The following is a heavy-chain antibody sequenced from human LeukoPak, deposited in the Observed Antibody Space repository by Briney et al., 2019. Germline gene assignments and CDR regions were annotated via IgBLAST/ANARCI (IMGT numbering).Heavy chain of an antibody. Sequence: GGSLRLSCAASGFTFSSYSMNWVRQAPGKGLEWVSSISSSSSYIYYADSVKGRFTISRDNAKNSLYLQMNSLRAEDTAVYYCARDYYDSSGYLSCDYWGQGTLVTVSS. V-gene: IGHV3-21*01. CDR2: ISSSSSYI. J-gene: IGHJ4*02. D-gene: IGHD3-22*01. CDR1: GFTFSSYS. CDR3: ARDYYDSSGYLSCDY.